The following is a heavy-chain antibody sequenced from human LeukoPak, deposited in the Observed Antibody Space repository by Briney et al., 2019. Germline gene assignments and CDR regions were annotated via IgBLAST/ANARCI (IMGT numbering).Heavy chain of an antibody. V-gene: IGHV1-69*02. CDR2: IIPILGIA. CDR3: ARGEQWLRPYDY. Sequence: SVEVSCKASGGTFSSYTISWVRQAPGQGLEWMGRIIPILGIANYAQKFQGRVTITADKSTSTAYMELSSLRSEDTAVYYCARGEQWLRPYDYWGQGTLVTVSS. D-gene: IGHD5-12*01. CDR1: GGTFSSYT. J-gene: IGHJ4*02.